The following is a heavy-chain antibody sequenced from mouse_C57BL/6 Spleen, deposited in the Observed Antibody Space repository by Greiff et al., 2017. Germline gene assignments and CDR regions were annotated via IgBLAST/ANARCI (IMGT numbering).Heavy chain of an antibody. CDR3: ARWTTTAAAMDY. CDR2: IYPGSGST. D-gene: IGHD1-2*01. CDR1: GYTFTSYW. Sequence: QVQLQQPGAELVKPGASVKMSCKASGYTFTSYWITWVKQRPGQGLEWIGDIYPGSGSTNYNEKFKSKATLTVDTSSSTAYMQLSSLTSEDSAVYYCARWTTTAAAMDYWGQGTSVTVSS. J-gene: IGHJ4*01. V-gene: IGHV1-55*01.